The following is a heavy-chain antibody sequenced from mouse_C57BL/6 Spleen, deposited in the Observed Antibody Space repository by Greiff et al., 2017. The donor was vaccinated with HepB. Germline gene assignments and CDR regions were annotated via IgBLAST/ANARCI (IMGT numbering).Heavy chain of an antibody. CDR3: TYGNYRTYYAMDY. V-gene: IGHV5-9-1*02. CDR2: ISSGGDYI. Sequence: EVKLMESGEGLVKPGGSLKLSCAASGFTFSSYAMSWVRQTPEKRLEWVAYISSGGDYIYYADTVKGRFTISRDNARNTLYLQMSSLKSEDTAMYYCTYGNYRTYYAMDYWGQGTSVTVSS. J-gene: IGHJ4*01. D-gene: IGHD2-1*01. CDR1: GFTFSSYA.